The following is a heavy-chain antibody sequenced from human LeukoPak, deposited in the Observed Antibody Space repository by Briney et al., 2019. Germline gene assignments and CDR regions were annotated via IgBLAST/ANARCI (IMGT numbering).Heavy chain of an antibody. Sequence: GGSLRLSCATSGFSFIDTWMSWVRQAPGKGLEWVGRIRSESDGGTTDYAAPVKGRVTISRDGSLNTLFLQMNSLKVEDTAMYYCTTDPANWGPGTLVIVSS. J-gene: IGHJ4*02. CDR3: TTDPAN. V-gene: IGHV3-15*01. CDR1: GFSFIDTW. CDR2: IRSESDGGTT.